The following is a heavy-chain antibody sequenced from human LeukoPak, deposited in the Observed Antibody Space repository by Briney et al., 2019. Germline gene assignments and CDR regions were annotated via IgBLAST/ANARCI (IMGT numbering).Heavy chain of an antibody. J-gene: IGHJ4*02. CDR2: ISDSGGST. Sequence: PGGSLRLSCAASGFTFSSYAMSWVRHAPGKGLEWGSGISDSGGSTNYADSVKGRFTISRDNSKNTLYLRMNSLRVEDTAVYYCAQGQQWLDGRSNWGEGTLVTVSS. V-gene: IGHV3-23*01. CDR1: GFTFSSYA. D-gene: IGHD6-19*01. CDR3: AQGQQWLDGRSN.